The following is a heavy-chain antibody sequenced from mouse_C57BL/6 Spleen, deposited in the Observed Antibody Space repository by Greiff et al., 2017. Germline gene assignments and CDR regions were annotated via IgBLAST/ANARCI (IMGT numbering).Heavy chain of an antibody. CDR3: ARRNWDDYAMDY. CDR1: GYTFTSYW. Sequence: VQLQQPGAELVMPGASVKLSCKASGYTFTSYWMHWVKQRPGHGLEWIGEIDPSDSYTNYNQKFKGKSTLTVDKSSSTAYMQLSSLTSEYSAVYYCARRNWDDYAMDYWGQGTSVTVSS. D-gene: IGHD4-1*01. J-gene: IGHJ4*01. V-gene: IGHV1-69*01. CDR2: IDPSDSYT.